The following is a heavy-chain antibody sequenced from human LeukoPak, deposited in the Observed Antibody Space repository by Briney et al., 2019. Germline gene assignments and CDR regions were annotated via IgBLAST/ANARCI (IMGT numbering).Heavy chain of an antibody. J-gene: IGHJ4*02. D-gene: IGHD1-26*01. CDR3: AKASLKWELLHLFDY. CDR1: GFTFSSYG. V-gene: IGHV3-30*18. Sequence: GGPLRLSCAASGFTFSSYGMHWVRQAPGKGLEWVAVISYDGSNKYYADSVKGRFTISRDNSKNTLYLQMNSLRAEDTAVYYCAKASLKWELLHLFDYWGQGTLVTVSS. CDR2: ISYDGSNK.